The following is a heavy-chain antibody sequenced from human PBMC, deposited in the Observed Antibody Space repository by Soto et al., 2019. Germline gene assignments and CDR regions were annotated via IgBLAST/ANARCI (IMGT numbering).Heavy chain of an antibody. V-gene: IGHV5-51*01. Sequence: PGESLKISCKGSGYSFTSYWIGWVRQMPGKGLEWMGIIYPGDSDTRYSPSFQGQVTISAYKSISTAYLQWSSLKASDTAMHYCARWCPAQYSSSSTNGMDVWGQGTTVTVSS. J-gene: IGHJ6*02. CDR1: GYSFTSYW. CDR3: ARWCPAQYSSSSTNGMDV. CDR2: IYPGDSDT. D-gene: IGHD6-6*01.